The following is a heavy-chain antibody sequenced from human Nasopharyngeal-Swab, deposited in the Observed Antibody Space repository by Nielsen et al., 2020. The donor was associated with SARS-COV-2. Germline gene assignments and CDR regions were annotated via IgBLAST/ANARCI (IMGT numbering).Heavy chain of an antibody. CDR3: ASTPLDSSGYYYAFHY. V-gene: IGHV3-30-3*01. D-gene: IGHD3-22*01. CDR1: GFTFSRYT. CDR2: ITYDGSNK. J-gene: IGHJ4*02. Sequence: GSLRLSCAASGFTFSRYTMHWVRQAPGKGLEWVAVITYDGSNKYYADSVKGRFTISRDISKNTLYLQMNSLRAEDTAVFYCASTPLDSSGYYYAFHYWGRGTLVTVSS.